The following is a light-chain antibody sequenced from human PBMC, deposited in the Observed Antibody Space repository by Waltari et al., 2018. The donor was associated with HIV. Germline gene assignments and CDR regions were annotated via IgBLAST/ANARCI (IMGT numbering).Light chain of an antibody. Sequence: EIVLTQSPATLSLSPGERATLSCRASQRVRSYLAWYQQKPGQAHRLLIFDTTSRATGVPARFSGSGSATDFTLTISSLEPGDFGVYYCQQRSSWPITFGQGTRLEIK. J-gene: IGKJ5*01. CDR3: QQRSSWPIT. CDR1: QRVRSY. CDR2: DTT. V-gene: IGKV3-11*01.